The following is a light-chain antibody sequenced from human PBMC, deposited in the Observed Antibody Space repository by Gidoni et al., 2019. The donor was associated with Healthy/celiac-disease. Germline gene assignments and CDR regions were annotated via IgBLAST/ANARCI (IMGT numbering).Light chain of an antibody. Sequence: NFMLTQPHSVSESPGKTVTISCTRSSGSIASNYVQWYQQRPGSSPTTVIYEDNQRPSGVPDRFSGSIDSSSNSASLTISGLKTEDEADYYCQSYDSSNVVFGGGTKLTXL. CDR1: SGSIASNY. J-gene: IGLJ2*01. CDR2: EDN. CDR3: QSYDSSNVV. V-gene: IGLV6-57*01.